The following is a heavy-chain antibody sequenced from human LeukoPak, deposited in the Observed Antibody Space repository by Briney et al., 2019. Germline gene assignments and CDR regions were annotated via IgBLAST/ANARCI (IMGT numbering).Heavy chain of an antibody. CDR1: GFTVSDNY. V-gene: IGHV3-66*01. D-gene: IGHD6-13*01. CDR3: AKDGAYSSSWYRKRDGMDV. Sequence: GGSLSLSCAASGFTVSDNYMSWVRQTPGKGLQCVSGIYSAGTTYYADSVKGRFTISRDSSKNTVDLQLNSLRDEDTAVYYCAKDGAYSSSWYRKRDGMDVWGQGTTVTVSS. J-gene: IGHJ6*02. CDR2: IYSAGTT.